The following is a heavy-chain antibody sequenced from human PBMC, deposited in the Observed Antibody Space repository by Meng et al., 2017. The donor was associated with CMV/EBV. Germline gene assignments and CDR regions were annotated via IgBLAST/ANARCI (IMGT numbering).Heavy chain of an antibody. CDR2: ISYDGSNK. CDR1: GFTFSSYA. CDR3: ARDSGTADTFDY. Sequence: QVQLVEFGXGVVQPGRSLRVSCAASGFTFSSYAMHWVRQAPGKGLEWVAVISYDGSNKYYADSVKGRFTISRDNSKNTLYLQMNSLRAEDTAVYYCARDSGTADTFDYWCQGTLVNVSS. J-gene: IGHJ4*02. V-gene: IGHV3-30-3*01. D-gene: IGHD6-19*01.